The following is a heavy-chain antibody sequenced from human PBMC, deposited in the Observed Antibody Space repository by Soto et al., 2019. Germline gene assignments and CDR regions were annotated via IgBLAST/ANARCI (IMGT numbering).Heavy chain of an antibody. J-gene: IGHJ4*02. CDR3: AKNQPSWATRAAFDY. CDR1: GDSVSSKSAA. V-gene: IGHV6-1*01. D-gene: IGHD2-2*01. Sequence: PSQTLSLTCAISGDSVSSKSAAWNWIRQSPSRGLEWLGRTYYRSKWYNEYAVSVKSRIIINPDTSKNQFSLQLNSVTPEDTAVYYCAKNQPSWATRAAFDYWGQGTLVTVSS. CDR2: TYYRSKWYN.